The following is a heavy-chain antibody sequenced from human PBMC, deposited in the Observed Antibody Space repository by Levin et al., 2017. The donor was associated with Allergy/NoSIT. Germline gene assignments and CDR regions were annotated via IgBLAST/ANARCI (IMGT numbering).Heavy chain of an antibody. V-gene: IGHV4-59*08. CDR1: SGSISSYY. D-gene: IGHD5-18*01. CDR3: ARHSPFGYSDGLGAFDI. Sequence: SQTLSLTCTVSSGSISSYYWSWIRQPPGKGLEWIAYIYYSGSTNYNPSLWSRVTISVDTSKNQFSLRLSSVTAADTAVYYCARHSPFGYSDGLGAFDIWGQGTMVTVSS. CDR2: IYYSGST. J-gene: IGHJ3*02.